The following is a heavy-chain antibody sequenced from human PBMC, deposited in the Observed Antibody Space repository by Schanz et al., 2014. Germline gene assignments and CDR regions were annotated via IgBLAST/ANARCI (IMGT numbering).Heavy chain of an antibody. CDR1: GFSFGNYG. V-gene: IGHV3-23*01. CDR2: FDAHDGRA. CDR3: AKTLFPGGTQTFGN. J-gene: IGHJ4*02. D-gene: IGHD2-8*02. Sequence: EVQLLESGGGLVQPGGSLRLSCEASGFSFGNYGMSWVRQAPGKGLEWVSGFDAHDGRAYYADSAKGRFTISRDSSKSTLYVEMNSLRVEDTAVYYCAKTLFPGGTQTFGNWGRGTLVTVSS.